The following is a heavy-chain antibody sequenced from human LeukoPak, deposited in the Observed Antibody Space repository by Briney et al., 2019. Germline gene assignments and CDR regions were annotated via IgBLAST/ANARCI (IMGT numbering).Heavy chain of an antibody. Sequence: NPGGSLRLSCAAAGITFSSYSMNWVRQAPGKGLEWVSSISSSSSSYIYYADSVKGRFTISRDNAKNSLYLQMNSLRAEDTAVYYCARASRAWAYYDFWSGYYTPYEFDYWGQGTLVTVSS. V-gene: IGHV3-21*01. CDR3: ARASRAWAYYDFWSGYYTPYEFDY. J-gene: IGHJ4*02. CDR1: GITFSSYS. D-gene: IGHD3-3*01. CDR2: ISSSSSSYI.